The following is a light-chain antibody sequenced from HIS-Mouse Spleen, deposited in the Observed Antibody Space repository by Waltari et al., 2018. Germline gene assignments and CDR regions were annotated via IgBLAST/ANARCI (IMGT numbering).Light chain of an antibody. J-gene: IGLJ3*02. CDR1: SLRSLY. CDR2: GKN. Sequence: SSELTQDPAVSVALGQTVRITCQGDSLRSLYARWYQQKPGKAPVLVIYGKNNRPSGIPDRFSGSSSGNTASLTITGAQAEDEADYYCNSRDSSGNHWVFGGGTKLTVL. V-gene: IGLV3-19*01. CDR3: NSRDSSGNHWV.